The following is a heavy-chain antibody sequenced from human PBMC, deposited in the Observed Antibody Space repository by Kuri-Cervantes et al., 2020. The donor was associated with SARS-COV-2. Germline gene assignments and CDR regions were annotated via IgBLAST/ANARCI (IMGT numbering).Heavy chain of an antibody. CDR3: ARDPKAVAGNYFDY. V-gene: IGHV3-21*01. Sequence: GESLKISCAASGFTFSSYSMNWVRQAPGKGLEWVSSISSSSSYIYYADSVKGRFTISRDNAKNSLYLQMNSLRAEDTAVYYCARDPKAVAGNYFDYWGQGTLVTVSS. J-gene: IGHJ4*02. CDR2: ISSSSSYI. CDR1: GFTFSSYS. D-gene: IGHD6-19*01.